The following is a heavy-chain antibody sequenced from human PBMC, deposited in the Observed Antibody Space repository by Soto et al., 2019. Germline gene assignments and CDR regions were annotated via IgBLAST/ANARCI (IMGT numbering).Heavy chain of an antibody. CDR3: ATYTSPYTSGRFDH. CDR1: GFAFSTLA. Sequence: SVGSLRLSCAASGFAFSTLAMTWVRQAPGKGLEWVAAISVSGNNAYYADSVQARFSISRDNAKKSLFLQMDDLRAEDTALYYCATYTSPYTSGRFDHWGQGTLVTVSS. J-gene: IGHJ4*02. V-gene: IGHV3-23*01. D-gene: IGHD3-10*01. CDR2: ISVSGNNA.